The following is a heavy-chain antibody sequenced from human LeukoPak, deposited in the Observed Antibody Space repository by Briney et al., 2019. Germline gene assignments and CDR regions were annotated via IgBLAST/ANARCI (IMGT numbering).Heavy chain of an antibody. D-gene: IGHD3-22*01. J-gene: IGHJ4*02. CDR3: ARFPTRITVIVVE. CDR2: SCYSGNT. CDR1: GGSISSSNYC. V-gene: IGHV4-39*01. Sequence: KPSETLSLTCSVSGGSISSSNYCWGWIRQPPGKGLEWIGSSCYSGNTYYNPSLKSRVTISVDTSKNQFSLKLSSVTAADTAMYYCARFPTRITVIVVEWGQGTLVTVSS.